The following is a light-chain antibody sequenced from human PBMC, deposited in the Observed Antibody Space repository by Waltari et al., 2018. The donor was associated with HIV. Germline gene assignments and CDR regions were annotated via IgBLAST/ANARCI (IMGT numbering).Light chain of an antibody. CDR1: QSVGSY. CDR3: QQYHTFLT. V-gene: IGKV1-5*03. Sequence: DIHMAQSPSTLAASVGDRVTITCRASQSVGSYLAWYQRKPGKAPKLLIYQASSLERRVTSRFSASGSGTYFTLTITSLQPDDFATYYCQQYHTFLTFGQGTDLE. J-gene: IGKJ2*01. CDR2: QAS.